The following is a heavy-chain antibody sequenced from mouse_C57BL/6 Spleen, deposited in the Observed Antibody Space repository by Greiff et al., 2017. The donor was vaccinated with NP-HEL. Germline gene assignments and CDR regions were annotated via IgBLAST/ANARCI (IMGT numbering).Heavy chain of an antibody. V-gene: IGHV7-3*01. J-gene: IGHJ2*01. CDR3: ARSVYYGSSFDY. D-gene: IGHD1-1*01. CDR1: GFTFTDYY. CDR2: IRNKANGYTT. Sequence: EVMLVESGGGLVQPGGSLSLSCAASGFTFTDYYMSWVRQPPGKALEWLGFIRNKANGYTTEYSVSVKGRFTISRDNSQSILYLQMNALRAEDSATYYCARSVYYGSSFDYWGQGTTLTVSS.